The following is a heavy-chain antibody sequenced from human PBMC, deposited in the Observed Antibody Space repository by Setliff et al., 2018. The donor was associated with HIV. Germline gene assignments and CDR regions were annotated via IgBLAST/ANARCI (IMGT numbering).Heavy chain of an antibody. CDR1: GYSFTGYY. Sequence: GASVKVSCKASGYSFTGYYMHWVRQAPGQGLEWMGWISPYNGDTRFAQSLQGRVTLTTDTSTNTAYMEMRTLRSDDTAVYYCVRGVTRDISGYYRDEYFQHWGQGTPVTVSS. D-gene: IGHD3-22*01. J-gene: IGHJ1*01. V-gene: IGHV1-18*04. CDR3: VRGVTRDISGYYRDEYFQH. CDR2: ISPYNGDT.